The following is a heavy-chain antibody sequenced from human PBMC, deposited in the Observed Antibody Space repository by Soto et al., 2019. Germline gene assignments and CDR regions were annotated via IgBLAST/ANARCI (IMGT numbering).Heavy chain of an antibody. CDR2: ISYDGSNK. D-gene: IGHD6-6*01. Sequence: GGSLRLSCAASGFTFSIYGMHWVRQAPGKGLEWVAVISYDGSNKYYADSVKGRFTISRDNSKNTLYLQMNSLRAEDTAVYYCAKDRSGQLVPFDYWGQGTLVTVSS. CDR3: AKDRSGQLVPFDY. CDR1: GFTFSIYG. V-gene: IGHV3-30*18. J-gene: IGHJ4*02.